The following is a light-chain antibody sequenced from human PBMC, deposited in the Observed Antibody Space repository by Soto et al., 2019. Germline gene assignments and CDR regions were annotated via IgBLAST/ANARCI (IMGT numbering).Light chain of an antibody. CDR2: KAS. CDR1: QTISSW. Sequence: DIQMTQSPSTLSASVGDRVTITCRASQTISSWLAWYQQKPGKAPKLLIYKASTLKSGVPSRFSGSGSGTEFTLTISSLQPDDVATYYCQHYNSYSEAFGQGTKVDI. J-gene: IGKJ1*01. V-gene: IGKV1-5*03. CDR3: QHYNSYSEA.